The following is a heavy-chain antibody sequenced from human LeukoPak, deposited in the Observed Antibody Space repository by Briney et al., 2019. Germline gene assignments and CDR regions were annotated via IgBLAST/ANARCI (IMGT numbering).Heavy chain of an antibody. CDR3: ATGVWGSYRLAY. J-gene: IGHJ4*02. V-gene: IGHV1-24*01. Sequence: GASVKVSCKVSGYTLTELSMHWVRQAPGKGLEWMGGFDPEDGETIYAQKFQGRVTMTEDTSTDTAYMELSSLRSEDTAVYYCATGVWGSYRLAYWGQGTLVTVSS. CDR2: FDPEDGET. D-gene: IGHD3-16*02. CDR1: GYTLTELS.